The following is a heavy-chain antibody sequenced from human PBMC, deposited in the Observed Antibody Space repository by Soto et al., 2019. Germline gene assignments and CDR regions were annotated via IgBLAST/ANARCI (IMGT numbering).Heavy chain of an antibody. J-gene: IGHJ6*02. CDR2: IYPGDSDT. CDR1: GYSFSSYW. D-gene: IGHD4-4*01. Sequence: PGESLKISCKGSGYSFSSYWIGWVRQMPGKGLEWMGIIYPGDSDTRYSPSFQGQVTISGDKSISTAYLQWSSLKASDTAMYYCARVLLATVTIRPNYGMDVWGQGTTVTVSS. V-gene: IGHV5-51*03. CDR3: ARVLLATVTIRPNYGMDV.